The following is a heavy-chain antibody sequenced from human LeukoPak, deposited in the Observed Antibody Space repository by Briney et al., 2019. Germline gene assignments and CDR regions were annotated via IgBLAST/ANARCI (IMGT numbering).Heavy chain of an antibody. CDR2: IIPIFGTA. Sequence: GASVKVSCKASGGTFSSYAISWVRQAPGQGLEWMGGIIPIFGTANYAQKFQGRVTITADESTSTAYMELSSLRSEDTAVYYCARTTEGGYIGYFYYYYMDVWGKGTTVTISS. V-gene: IGHV1-69*13. CDR1: GGTFSSYA. D-gene: IGHD5-18*01. CDR3: ARTTEGGYIGYFYYYYMDV. J-gene: IGHJ6*03.